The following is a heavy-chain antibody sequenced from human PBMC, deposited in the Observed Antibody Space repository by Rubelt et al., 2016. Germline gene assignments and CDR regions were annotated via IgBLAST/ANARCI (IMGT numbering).Heavy chain of an antibody. J-gene: IGHJ4*02. CDR3: ASAVLDY. Sequence: EVQLVESGGGLVQPGGSLRLSCAASGFPFKTHWMQWVRQAPGKGLEWVSAIRGCSGRHNNVSNGKGRVTISRDNSKNTLYLEMNSLRAEDTALYYCASAVLDYWGQGTLVIVSS. CDR2: IRGCSGRH. CDR1: GFPFKTHW. V-gene: IGHV3-74*01.